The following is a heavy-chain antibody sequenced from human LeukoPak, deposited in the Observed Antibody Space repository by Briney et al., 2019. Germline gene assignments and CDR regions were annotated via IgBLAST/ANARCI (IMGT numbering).Heavy chain of an antibody. D-gene: IGHD3-22*01. V-gene: IGHV1-46*01. J-gene: IGHJ4*02. Sequence: ASVKVSLKSSGYTFTSYYMHWVRQAPGQGLEWMGIINPSGGSTSYAQKFQGRVTMTRDTSTSTVYMELSSLRSEDTAVYYCARVDSSGYYYFDYWGQGTLVTVSS. CDR2: INPSGGST. CDR3: ARVDSSGYYYFDY. CDR1: GYTFTSYY.